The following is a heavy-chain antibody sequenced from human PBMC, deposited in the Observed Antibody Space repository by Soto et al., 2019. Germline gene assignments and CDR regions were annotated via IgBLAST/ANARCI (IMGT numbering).Heavy chain of an antibody. J-gene: IGHJ4*02. V-gene: IGHV1-18*04. Sequence: GASVKVSCKASGYTFTSYGISWVRQAPGQGLEWMGWISAYNGNTNYAQKLQGRVTMTTDTSTSTAYMELRSLRSDDTAVYYCAIGEFAAGTDSPAPFDYWGQGTLVTVSS. CDR2: ISAYNGNT. CDR3: AIGEFAAGTDSPAPFDY. CDR1: GYTFTSYG. D-gene: IGHD3-10*01.